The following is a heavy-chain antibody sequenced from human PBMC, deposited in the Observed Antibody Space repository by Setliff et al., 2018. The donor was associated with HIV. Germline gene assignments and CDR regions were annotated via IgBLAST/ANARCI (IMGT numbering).Heavy chain of an antibody. CDR3: VRHTWDTSLAHYYYYIDV. CDR1: GGSISSYY. J-gene: IGHJ6*03. D-gene: IGHD5-18*01. V-gene: IGHV4-59*08. Sequence: SETLSLTCTVSGGSISSYYWSWIRQPPGKGLEWIGYIYYSGSTNYNPSLKSRVSISVDTSKNQFSLNVNSVTAPDTAVYYCVRHTWDTSLAHYYYYIDVWGKGTTVTVSS. CDR2: IYYSGST.